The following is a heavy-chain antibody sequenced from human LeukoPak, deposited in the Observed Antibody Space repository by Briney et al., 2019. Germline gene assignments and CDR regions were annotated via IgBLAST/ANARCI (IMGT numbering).Heavy chain of an antibody. D-gene: IGHD3-16*01. CDR1: GFTYTNYW. V-gene: IGHV3-7*01. CDR3: ARGSMHVYHLYTDY. Sequence: GGSLRLSCAASGFTYTNYWVSWFRQAPGQGLEWVASIKQDGSERYYVDSVMGRFTISRDNAKNSLFLQLSSLRVEDTAVYYCARGSMHVYHLYTDYWGQGTLVTVSS. CDR2: IKQDGSER. J-gene: IGHJ4*02.